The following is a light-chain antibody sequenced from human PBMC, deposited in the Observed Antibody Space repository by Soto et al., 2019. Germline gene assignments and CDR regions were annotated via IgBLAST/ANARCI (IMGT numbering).Light chain of an antibody. J-gene: IGKJ4*01. CDR2: DAS. Sequence: DIQMTQSPSTLSASVGDRVTITCRASQSISSWLAWYQQKPGKAPKLLIYDASSLESGVPSRFSGSGSGTEFTLTITSLQPDDFVTYYWHQYNTYSLLTFGGGTKVDIK. CDR3: HQYNTYSLLT. CDR1: QSISSW. V-gene: IGKV1-5*01.